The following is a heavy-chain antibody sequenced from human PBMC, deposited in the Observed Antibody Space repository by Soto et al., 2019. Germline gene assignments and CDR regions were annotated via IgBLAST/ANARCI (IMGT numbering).Heavy chain of an antibody. J-gene: IGHJ4*02. Sequence: ASVKVSCKASGYTITHYAIHWVRQAPGQRLEWMGWINVGNGNTKYSQKFQGRVTFTGDTSASTAYMELSSLRSEDTAVYYCARKVGYGDYADWGQGNMVTVSS. D-gene: IGHD4-17*01. V-gene: IGHV1-3*01. CDR2: INVGNGNT. CDR1: GYTITHYA. CDR3: ARKVGYGDYAD.